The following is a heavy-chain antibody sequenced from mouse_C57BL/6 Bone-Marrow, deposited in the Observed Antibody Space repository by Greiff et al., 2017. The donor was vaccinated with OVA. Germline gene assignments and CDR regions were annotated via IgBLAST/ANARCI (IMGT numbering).Heavy chain of an antibody. CDR2: ISSCSSTI. D-gene: IGHD1-1*01. Sequence: VQLKESGGGLVKPGGSLKLSCAASGFTFSDYGMHWVRQAPEKGLEWVAYISSCSSTIYYAATVKGRFTITRDTSTHTLFLQMNSLRTGDTAMYYGARGATVVAGEAYCFDYWGQGTTLTVSS. V-gene: IGHV5-17*01. CDR3: ARGATVVAGEAYCFDY. CDR1: GFTFSDYG. J-gene: IGHJ2*01.